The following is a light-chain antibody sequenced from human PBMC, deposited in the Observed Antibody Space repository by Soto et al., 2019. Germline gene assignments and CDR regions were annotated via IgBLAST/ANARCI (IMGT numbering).Light chain of an antibody. CDR2: TAS. CDR1: QTISNF. CDR3: QQSYSTSIT. J-gene: IGKJ5*01. V-gene: IGKV1-39*01. Sequence: DIQITQSPSALSASVGDRVTITCRASQTISNFLNWYQKTPGNDPKILISTASTLQNGVPSRFTGSGSGTDFNLTINSLQTEDFATYYCQQSYSTSITFGQGTRLEIK.